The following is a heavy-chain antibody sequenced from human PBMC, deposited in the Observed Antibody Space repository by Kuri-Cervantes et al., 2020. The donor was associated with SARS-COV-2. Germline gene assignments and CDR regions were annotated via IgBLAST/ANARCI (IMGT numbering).Heavy chain of an antibody. CDR1: GGSISSSS. D-gene: IGHD6-25*01. Sequence: GGSLRLSCTVSGGSISSSSYYWGWIRQPPGKGLEWVTLISYDGINKFYADSVKGRFTISRDNSKNTLYLQMNSLRPEDTAVYYCARDRQRDFDFWGQGTLVTVSS. J-gene: IGHJ4*02. V-gene: IGHV3-30-3*01. CDR2: ISYDGINK. CDR3: ARDRQRDFDF.